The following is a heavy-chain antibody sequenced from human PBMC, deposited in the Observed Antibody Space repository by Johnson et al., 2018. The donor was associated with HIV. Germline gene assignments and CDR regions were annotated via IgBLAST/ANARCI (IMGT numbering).Heavy chain of an antibody. CDR3: ARDASRGYGSELDAYDI. J-gene: IGHJ3*02. CDR1: GFTFSSYG. Sequence: VQLVESGGGVVQPGRSLRLSCAASGFTFSSYGMHWVRQAPGKGLEWVAIIWYDGSNKYYADSVKGRFTISRDNAKNSLYLQMNSLRAEDTAVYYCARDASRGYGSELDAYDIWGQGTMVTVSS. CDR2: IWYDGSNK. D-gene: IGHD3-10*01. V-gene: IGHV3-33*01.